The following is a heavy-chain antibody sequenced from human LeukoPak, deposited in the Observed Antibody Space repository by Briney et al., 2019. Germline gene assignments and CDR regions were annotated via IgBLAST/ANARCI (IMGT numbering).Heavy chain of an antibody. Sequence: SETLSLTCTVSGASISRSSHYWGWIRQPPGIGLEWIGTISYSGNTYYDPSLKSRLTISVDTSENRFSLRLSSVTAADTAVYYCARGRVWFGFFDLWGRGTLLTVSA. J-gene: IGHJ2*01. CDR1: GASISRSSHY. CDR2: ISYSGNT. D-gene: IGHD3-10*01. V-gene: IGHV4-39*02. CDR3: ARGRVWFGFFDL.